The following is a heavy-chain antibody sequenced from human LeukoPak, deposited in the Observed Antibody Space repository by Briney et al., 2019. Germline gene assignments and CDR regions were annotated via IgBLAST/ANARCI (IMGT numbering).Heavy chain of an antibody. CDR1: GYTFTSYD. V-gene: IGHV1-8*01. CDR3: ARGSNSSSSSDY. J-gene: IGHJ4*02. D-gene: IGHD6-6*01. Sequence: ASVKVSCKASGYTFTSYDINWVRQATGQGLEWMGWMNPNSGNTGYAQKFQGRVTMTRNTSISTAYMELSSLRSEDTAVYYCARGSNSSSSSDYWGQGTLVTASS. CDR2: MNPNSGNT.